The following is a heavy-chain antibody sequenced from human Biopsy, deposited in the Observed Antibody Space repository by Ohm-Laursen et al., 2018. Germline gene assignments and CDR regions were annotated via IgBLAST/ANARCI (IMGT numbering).Heavy chain of an antibody. J-gene: IGHJ5*02. CDR1: GGSISNNNYY. D-gene: IGHD3-22*01. V-gene: IGHV4-39*01. Sequence: TLSLTCTVSGGSISNNNYYWGWIRQPPGKGLEWIGSIFYRGSTHYKPSLKSRVNISVDTSKNQFSLKLNSVTAADTAVYYCARDFDTSGYYYVSWGQGTLVTVSS. CDR3: ARDFDTSGYYYVS. CDR2: IFYRGST.